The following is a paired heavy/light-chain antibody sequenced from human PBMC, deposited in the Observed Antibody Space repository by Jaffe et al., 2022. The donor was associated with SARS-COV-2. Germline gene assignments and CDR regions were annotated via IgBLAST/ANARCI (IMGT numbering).Light chain of an antibody. CDR1: SSDVGGYDH. CDR2: DVS. V-gene: IGLV2-14*03. Sequence: QSALTQPASVSGSPGQSIIISCTGTSSDVGGYDHVSWYQHEPGKAPRLMIYDVSIRPSGVPNRFSGSKSGNTASLTISGLQTEDEGDFYCNSYTSRGTYVFGTGTKVTVL. CDR3: NSYTSRGTYV. J-gene: IGLJ1*01.
Heavy chain of an antibody. J-gene: IGHJ4*02. CDR2: LTYDGGRR. V-gene: IGHV1-46*01. CDR1: GYTFTSQH. Sequence: QVQLEQSGAEVKKPGASVRVSCKASGYTFTSQHIHWVRQAPGQGLEWMAILTYDGGRRFYAQRFQGRLTMTRDTSTRTHYLELRSLSSEDTAVYFCVSETPDAYFFDYWGQGTPVTVSS. D-gene: IGHD2-15*01. CDR3: VSETPDAYFFDY.